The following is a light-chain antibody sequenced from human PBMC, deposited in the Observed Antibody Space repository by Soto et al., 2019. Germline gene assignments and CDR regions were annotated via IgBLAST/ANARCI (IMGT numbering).Light chain of an antibody. CDR2: SYD. CDR3: AAWDASLDGYV. CDR1: SSNLEDNA. J-gene: IGLJ1*01. V-gene: IGLV1-44*01. Sequence: QSALTQPPSASGTPGQRVTISCSTSSSNLEDNAVNWYQHVPGTAPKLLIYSYDQRPSGVPDRFSGSKSGTSASLAISGLQSEDEADYYCAAWDASLDGYVFGTGTKVTVL.